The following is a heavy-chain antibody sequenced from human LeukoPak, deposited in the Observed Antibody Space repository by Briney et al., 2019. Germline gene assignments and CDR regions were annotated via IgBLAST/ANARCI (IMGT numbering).Heavy chain of an antibody. CDR2: INPNSGGT. CDR1: GYTFTGYY. Sequence: ASVKVSCKASGYTFTGYYMHWVRQAPGQRLEWMGWINPNSGGTNYAQKFQGRVTMTRDTYIRTAYMELRRLRSDDTAVYYCAREDGSDYDSNYWGQGTLVTASS. D-gene: IGHD3-22*01. J-gene: IGHJ4*02. CDR3: AREDGSDYDSNY. V-gene: IGHV1-2*02.